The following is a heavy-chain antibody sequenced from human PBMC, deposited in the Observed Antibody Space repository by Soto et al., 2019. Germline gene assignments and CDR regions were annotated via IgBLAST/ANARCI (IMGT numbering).Heavy chain of an antibody. CDR2: ISDYSVVT. Sequence: QVQLLQSGPEVKKPGASLKISCKAFGYTFTAYGISWVRQAPGQAPEWMGWISDYSVVTKYAQKFQGRVTLTTDASTRTAYMELRSLTADGTDMYYWAGEGWHNWGQGTLVTVSS. D-gene: IGHD6-19*01. CDR3: AGEGWHN. CDR1: GYTFTAYG. J-gene: IGHJ4*02. V-gene: IGHV1-18*01.